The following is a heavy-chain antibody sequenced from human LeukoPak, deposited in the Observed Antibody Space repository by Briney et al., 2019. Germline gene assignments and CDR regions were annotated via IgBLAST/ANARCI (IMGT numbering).Heavy chain of an antibody. CDR2: ISSSGTYI. Sequence: PGGSLRLSCAASGFTFSSYSMNWVRQAPGKGLEWVSSISSSGTYIYYADSVKGRFTISRDNAKNSLYLQMNSLRAEDTAVYYCASPRDGYNPSDYWGQGTLVTVSS. D-gene: IGHD5-24*01. J-gene: IGHJ4*02. CDR1: GFTFSSYS. V-gene: IGHV3-21*01. CDR3: ASPRDGYNPSDY.